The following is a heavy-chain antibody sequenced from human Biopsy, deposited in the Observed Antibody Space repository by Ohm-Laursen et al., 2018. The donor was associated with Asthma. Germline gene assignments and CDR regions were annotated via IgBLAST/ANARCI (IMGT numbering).Heavy chain of an antibody. CDR1: GDSIISGGCC. CDR2: IHHSGTS. V-gene: IGHV4-31*03. CDR3: ARIPRRSGSYFVDY. D-gene: IGHD3-22*01. J-gene: IGHJ4*02. Sequence: TLSPTCTVSGDSIISGGCCWNWIRQHPGKGLEWIGYIHHSGTSYFNPSLKSRVSFSRDTSKNQFSLRLSSVTAADTAMYYCARIPRRSGSYFVDYWGQGTLVTVSS.